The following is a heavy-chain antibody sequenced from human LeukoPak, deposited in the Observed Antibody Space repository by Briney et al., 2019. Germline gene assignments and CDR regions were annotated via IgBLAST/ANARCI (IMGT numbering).Heavy chain of an antibody. Sequence: PGGSLRLSCSASGFTFSSYAMHWVRQAPGKGLEYVSAISSNGGSTYYADSVKGGFTISRDNSKNTLYLQMSSLRAEDTAVYYCVMSGDSSSWYIFDYWGQGTLVTVSS. CDR3: VMSGDSSSWYIFDY. CDR2: ISSNGGST. J-gene: IGHJ4*02. V-gene: IGHV3-64D*06. CDR1: GFTFSSYA. D-gene: IGHD6-13*01.